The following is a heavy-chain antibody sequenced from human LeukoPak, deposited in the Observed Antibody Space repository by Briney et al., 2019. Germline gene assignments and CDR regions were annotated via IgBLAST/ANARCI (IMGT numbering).Heavy chain of an antibody. CDR1: GFTVNGYW. J-gene: IGHJ4*02. CDR2: INSDGTNT. CDR3: VRQDSGSYLGGY. Sequence: GGSLRLSCAAFGFTVNGYWMHWVRQVPGTGLVWVSYINSDGTNTDYADSVKGRFTIFRDNAKKTLYLQMNSLRAEDTAVYYCVRQDSGSYLGGYWGQGTLVTVSS. V-gene: IGHV3-74*01. D-gene: IGHD1-26*01.